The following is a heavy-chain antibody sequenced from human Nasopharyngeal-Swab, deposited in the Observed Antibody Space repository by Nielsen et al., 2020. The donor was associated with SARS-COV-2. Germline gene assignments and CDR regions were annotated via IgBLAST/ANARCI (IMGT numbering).Heavy chain of an antibody. Sequence: VRQALGKGLEWVSSTSSRSGDISYTDSVKGRFSISRDNAKNSLYPQMNSLRVEDTAVYYCASPLAPDGYNYGFAFDIWGQGTMVTVSS. V-gene: IGHV3-21*01. J-gene: IGHJ3*02. CDR3: ASPLAPDGYNYGFAFDI. D-gene: IGHD5-24*01. CDR2: TSSRSGDI.